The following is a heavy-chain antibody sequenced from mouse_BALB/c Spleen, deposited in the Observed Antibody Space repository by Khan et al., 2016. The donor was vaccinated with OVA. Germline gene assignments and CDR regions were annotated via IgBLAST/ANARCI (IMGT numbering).Heavy chain of an antibody. D-gene: IGHD1-1*02. V-gene: IGHV1-87*01. J-gene: IGHJ2*01. CDR3: ASHYGHYFDY. CDR1: GYTFTRYW. CDR2: IFPGDGDT. Sequence: VQLQQSGAELARPGTSVKLSCKASGYTFTRYWMQWIKQRPGQGLELIGAIFPGDGDTKYTQNFKGKATLTADKSSSTAYRQLTSLASEDSAVYYCASHYGHYFDYWGQGTTLTVSS.